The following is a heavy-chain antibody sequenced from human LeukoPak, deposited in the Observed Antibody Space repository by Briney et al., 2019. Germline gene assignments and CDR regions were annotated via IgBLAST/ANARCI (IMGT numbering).Heavy chain of an antibody. Sequence: SETLSLTCSVSGDSISSHYWSWIRKPPGKGLEWIGDVYYSGSTNYNSSLKGRVTISIDTSKNQFSLKLSSVTAADTAVYYCARQYVLGSSSYYYYYMDVWGKGTTVTVSS. CDR3: ARQYVLGSSSYYYYYMDV. V-gene: IGHV4-59*11. CDR1: GDSISSHY. D-gene: IGHD3-10*01. J-gene: IGHJ6*03. CDR2: VYYSGST.